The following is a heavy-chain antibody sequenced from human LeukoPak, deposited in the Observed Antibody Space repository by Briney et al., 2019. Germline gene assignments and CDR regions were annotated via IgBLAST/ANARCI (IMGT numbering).Heavy chain of an antibody. CDR2: ISGYNGNT. CDR1: GYTFTSYG. D-gene: IGHD5-18*01. CDR3: ARDVPGYSYGDDAFDI. J-gene: IGHJ3*02. Sequence: GASVKVSCKASGYTFTSYGLSWVRQAPGQGLEWMGWISGYNGNTNYAQNLQGRVTMTTDTSTNTPYMELRSLRSDDTAVYYCARDVPGYSYGDDAFDIWGQGTMVTVSS. V-gene: IGHV1-18*01.